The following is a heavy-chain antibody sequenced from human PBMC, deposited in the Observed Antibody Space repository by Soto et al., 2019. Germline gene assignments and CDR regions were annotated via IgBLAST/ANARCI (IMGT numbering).Heavy chain of an antibody. CDR2: ISYDGSNK. CDR3: ARGIAAAGHNWFDP. Sequence: QVQLVESGGGVVQPGRSLRLSCAASGFTFSSYAMHWVRQDPGEGLEWVAVISYDGSNKYYADSVKGRFTISRDNSKNTLYLQMNSLRAEDTAVYYCARGIAAAGHNWFDPWGQGTLVTVSS. V-gene: IGHV3-30-3*01. CDR1: GFTFSSYA. D-gene: IGHD6-13*01. J-gene: IGHJ5*02.